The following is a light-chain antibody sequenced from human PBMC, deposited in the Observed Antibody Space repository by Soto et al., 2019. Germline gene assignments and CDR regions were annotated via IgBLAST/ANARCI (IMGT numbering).Light chain of an antibody. CDR2: AAS. Sequence: DIQMTQSPSTLSASVGDRVTITCRASESIRTWLAWYQHKPGKAPKRLIYAASRLQSGVPSRFSGSGSGTEFTLTISSLQPEDFATYYCLQHNSYPPTFGQGTKVDIK. J-gene: IGKJ1*01. V-gene: IGKV1-17*01. CDR1: ESIRTW. CDR3: LQHNSYPPT.